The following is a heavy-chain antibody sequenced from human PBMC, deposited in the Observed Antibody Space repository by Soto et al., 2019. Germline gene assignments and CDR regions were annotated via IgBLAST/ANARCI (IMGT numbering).Heavy chain of an antibody. CDR3: ARGDPPSTTVPSQNWFDP. D-gene: IGHD4-17*01. Sequence: SETLSLTCTVSGGSISSGGYYWSWIRQHPGKGLEWIGYIYYSGSTYYNPSLKSRVTISVDTSKNQFSLKLSSVTAADTAVYYCARGDPPSTTVPSQNWFDPWGQGTLVTVSS. J-gene: IGHJ5*02. CDR2: IYYSGST. V-gene: IGHV4-31*03. CDR1: GGSISSGGYY.